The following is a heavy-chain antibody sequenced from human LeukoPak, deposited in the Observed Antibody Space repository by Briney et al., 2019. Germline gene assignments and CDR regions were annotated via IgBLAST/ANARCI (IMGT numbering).Heavy chain of an antibody. Sequence: GGSLRLSCAASGFTFSSYGMSWVRQAPGKGLEWFSSISGSSSYIYYADSVKGRFTISRDNAKKSLYLQMNSLRAEDTAVYYCARDRATVAGMEGWFDPWGQGTLVTVSS. V-gene: IGHV3-21*01. CDR2: ISGSSSYI. D-gene: IGHD6-19*01. CDR1: GFTFSSYG. J-gene: IGHJ5*02. CDR3: ARDRATVAGMEGWFDP.